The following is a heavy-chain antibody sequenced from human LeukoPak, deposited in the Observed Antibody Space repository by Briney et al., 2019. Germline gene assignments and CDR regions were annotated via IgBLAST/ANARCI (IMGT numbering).Heavy chain of an antibody. CDR1: GLTFSIYG. D-gene: IGHD2-2*01. CDR3: AKDLVVYCSSSSCPIDY. CDR2: IRYDGTNK. Sequence: GGSLRLSCAASGLTFSIYGMHWVRQAPGKGLEWVAFIRYDGTNKYYADSVKGRFTISRDNSKNTLYLLMNSLRPEDTALYYCAKDLVVYCSSSSCPIDYWGQGTLVTVSS. J-gene: IGHJ4*02. V-gene: IGHV3-30*02.